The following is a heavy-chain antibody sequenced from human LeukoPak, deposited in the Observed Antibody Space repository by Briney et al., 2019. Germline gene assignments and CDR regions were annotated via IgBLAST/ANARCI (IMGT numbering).Heavy chain of an antibody. Sequence: ASVKVSCKASGYTFTGYYMHWVRQAPGQGLEWMGWINPNSGGTNYAQKFQGRVTMTRDTSISTAYMELSRLRSDDTAVYYCARDRGTAEPAYYFDYWGQGTLVTVSS. V-gene: IGHV1-2*02. CDR2: INPNSGGT. CDR3: ARDRGTAEPAYYFDY. CDR1: GYTFTGYY. D-gene: IGHD1/OR15-1a*01. J-gene: IGHJ4*02.